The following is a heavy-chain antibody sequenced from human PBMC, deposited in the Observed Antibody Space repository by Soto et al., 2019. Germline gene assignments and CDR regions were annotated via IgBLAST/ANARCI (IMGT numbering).Heavy chain of an antibody. V-gene: IGHV1-2*06. J-gene: IGHJ5*02. Sequence: QVQLVQSGAEVKKPGASVKVSCKASGYTFIGYYIHWVRQAPGQGLEWMGRINPRSGDTTYAQKFQGRLTMTRDTSISTAYMELSSLRSYDTAAYYCGRDGVGATPLGWFDPWGQGSLVTVSS. CDR2: INPRSGDT. D-gene: IGHD1-26*01. CDR1: GYTFIGYY. CDR3: GRDGVGATPLGWFDP.